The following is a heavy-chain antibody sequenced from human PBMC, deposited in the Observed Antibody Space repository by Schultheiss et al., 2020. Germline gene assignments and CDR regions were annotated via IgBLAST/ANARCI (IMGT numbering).Heavy chain of an antibody. CDR3: AKDRDYYDSSGYYVPPPDAFDI. CDR2: ISYDGSNK. J-gene: IGHJ3*02. CDR1: GFTFSSYG. V-gene: IGHV3-30*18. Sequence: GGSLRLSCAASGFTFSSYGMHWVRQAPGKGLEWVAVISYDGSNKYYADSVKGRFTISRDNSKNTLYLQMNSLRAEDTAVYYCAKDRDYYDSSGYYVPPPDAFDIWGQGTMVTVSS. D-gene: IGHD3-22*01.